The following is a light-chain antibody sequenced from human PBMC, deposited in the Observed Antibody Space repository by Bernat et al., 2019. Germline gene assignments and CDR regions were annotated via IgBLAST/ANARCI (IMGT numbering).Light chain of an antibody. V-gene: IGKV3-11*01. CDR1: QIVSTN. CDR3: QQRSNWPLP. Sequence: EIVLTQSPATLSLSPGERATLSCRASQIVSTNLAWYQQKPGQVPRPLIYDASNRATGIPERFSGSGSGTDFTLTISSLEPEDFAVYYCQQRSNWPLPFGGGTKVEI. J-gene: IGKJ4*02. CDR2: DAS.